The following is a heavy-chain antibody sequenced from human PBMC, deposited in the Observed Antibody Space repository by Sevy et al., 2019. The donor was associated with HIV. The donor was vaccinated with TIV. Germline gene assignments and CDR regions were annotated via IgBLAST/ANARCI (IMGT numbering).Heavy chain of an antibody. J-gene: IGHJ4*02. CDR3: ARGTAGVASL. D-gene: IGHD3-10*01. V-gene: IGHV3-74*01. CDR2: INSDGRIT. CDR1: RFTSSNYW. Sequence: GGSLRLSCVVSRFTSSNYWMHWVRQAPGKGLVWVSRINSDGRITTYADSVKGRFTISRDLAKNTLYLQMNSVRVEDTAVYFCARGTAGVASLWAQGTLVTVSS.